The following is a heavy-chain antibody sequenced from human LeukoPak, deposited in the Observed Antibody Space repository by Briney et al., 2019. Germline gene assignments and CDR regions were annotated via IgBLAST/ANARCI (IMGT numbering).Heavy chain of an antibody. D-gene: IGHD1-26*01. CDR2: TYHNGNT. V-gene: IGHV4-59*01. Sequence: SETLSLICTVSRGSMSGYYWSWIRQPPGKGLEWIGYTYHNGNTNYNPSLKSRVTISIDTSKSQFSLRLNSLTAADTAVYYCARDGALAYWGRGTLVTVSS. CDR3: ARDGALAY. CDR1: RGSMSGYY. J-gene: IGHJ4*02.